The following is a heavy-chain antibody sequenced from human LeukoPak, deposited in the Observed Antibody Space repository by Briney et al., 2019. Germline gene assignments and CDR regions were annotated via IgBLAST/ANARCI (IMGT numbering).Heavy chain of an antibody. J-gene: IGHJ6*02. D-gene: IGHD7-27*01. Sequence: GASVKVSCKASGGTFSSYAISWVRQAPGQGLEWMGGIIPIFGTANYAQKFQGRVTITADESTSTAYMELGSLRSEDTAVYYCARVTGVRGTNYYYYGMDVWGQGTTVTVSS. CDR3: ARVTGVRGTNYYYYGMDV. CDR2: IIPIFGTA. CDR1: GGTFSSYA. V-gene: IGHV1-69*13.